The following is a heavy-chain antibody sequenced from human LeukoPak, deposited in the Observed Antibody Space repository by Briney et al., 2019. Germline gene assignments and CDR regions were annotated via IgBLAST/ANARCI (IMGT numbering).Heavy chain of an antibody. V-gene: IGHV4-4*07. J-gene: IGHJ2*01. CDR1: GGSISSYY. CDR3: ARGRSYWYFDL. Sequence: SETLSLTCTVSGGSISSYYWSWIRQPAGKGLEWIGRIYTSGGTNYNPSLKSRVPMSVDTSKNQVSLKLSPVTAADTAVYYCARGRSYWYFDLWGRGTLVTVSS. CDR2: IYTSGGT.